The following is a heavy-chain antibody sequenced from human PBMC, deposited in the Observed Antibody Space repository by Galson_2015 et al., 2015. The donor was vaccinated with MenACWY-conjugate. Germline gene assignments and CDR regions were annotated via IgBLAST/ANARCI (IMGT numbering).Heavy chain of an antibody. J-gene: IGHJ5*02. CDR3: ARARGYDSSGYYYDH. CDR2: IYYSGST. Sequence: TLSLTCTVSGGSISSSSYYWGWIRQPPGKGLEWIGSIYYSGSTYYNPSLKSRVTISVDTSKNQFPLKLSSVTAADTAVYYCARARGYDSSGYYYDHWGQGTLVTVSS. D-gene: IGHD3-22*01. V-gene: IGHV4-39*01. CDR1: GGSISSSSYY.